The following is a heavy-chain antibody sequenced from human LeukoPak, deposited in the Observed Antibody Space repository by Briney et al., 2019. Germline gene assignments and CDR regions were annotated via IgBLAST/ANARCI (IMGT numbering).Heavy chain of an antibody. Sequence: GGSLRLSCAASGFTFISSAMHWVRQAPDKGREWVAVISYEGSNKYYTDSVKGRFTISRDNSKNTLYLQMNSLRAEDTAVYYCARVTTVTTEADYWGQGTLVTVSS. D-gene: IGHD4-17*01. V-gene: IGHV3-30*04. CDR2: ISYEGSNK. J-gene: IGHJ4*02. CDR3: ARVTTVTTEADY. CDR1: GFTFISSA.